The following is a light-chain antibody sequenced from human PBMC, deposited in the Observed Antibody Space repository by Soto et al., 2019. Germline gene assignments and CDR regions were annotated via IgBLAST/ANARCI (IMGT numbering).Light chain of an antibody. J-gene: IGKJ1*01. V-gene: IGKV1-39*01. Sequence: DIQMCQPPSSLSGLVGDGVTIPCRASQSISTYLSWYQQKAGKAPKLLMHAASSLDRGVPSRFSGSGSGTDFTLTISSRQPEDSATYYCQQSYRTPRTFGQGTKVDIK. CDR1: QSISTY. CDR3: QQSYRTPRT. CDR2: AAS.